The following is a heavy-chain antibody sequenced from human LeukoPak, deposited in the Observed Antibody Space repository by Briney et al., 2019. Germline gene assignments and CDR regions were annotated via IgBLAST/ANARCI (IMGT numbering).Heavy chain of an antibody. V-gene: IGHV4-38-2*01. CDR2: IYHSGST. CDR3: ARNRSMTITPGFDH. Sequence: PSETLSLTCAVSGYSIRSGDYWGWIRQFPGKGLEWIATIYHSGSTPYTPSLKSRVTISVDTSKNHFSLMLSSVTAADTAVYYCARNRSMTITPGFDHWGQGTLVTVSS. CDR1: GYSIRSGDY. J-gene: IGHJ4*02. D-gene: IGHD4/OR15-4a*01.